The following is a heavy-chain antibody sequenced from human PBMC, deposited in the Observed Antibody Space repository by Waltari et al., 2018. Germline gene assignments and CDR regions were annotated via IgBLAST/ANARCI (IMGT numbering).Heavy chain of an antibody. J-gene: IGHJ4*02. D-gene: IGHD1-1*01. CDR3: ARAVTIGTTDY. CDR2: IKEDGSEK. V-gene: IGHV3-7*01. Sequence: EVQLAESGGGLVQPGGSLRLSCAVSGFNFNYYWMGWVRQAPGKGLEWVANIKEDGSEKYYVDSVKGRFTISRDNAKNSLYLQMDSLRAEDTAVYYCARAVTIGTTDYWGQGTLVTVSS. CDR1: GFNFNYYW.